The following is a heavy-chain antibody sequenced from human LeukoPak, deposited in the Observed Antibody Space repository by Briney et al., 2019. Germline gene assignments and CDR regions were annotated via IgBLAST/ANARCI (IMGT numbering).Heavy chain of an antibody. V-gene: IGHV4-39*01. J-gene: IGHJ4*02. Sequence: PSETLSLTCIVSGGSISSSSYYWAWIRQPPGKGLEWIGSIYYSGTTFYNPSLKSRVTISVDTSKNQFSLKLSSVTAADTAVYYCARRDIVATISTWGQGTLVTVSS. CDR3: ARRDIVATIST. D-gene: IGHD5-12*01. CDR1: GGSISSSSYY. CDR2: IYYSGTT.